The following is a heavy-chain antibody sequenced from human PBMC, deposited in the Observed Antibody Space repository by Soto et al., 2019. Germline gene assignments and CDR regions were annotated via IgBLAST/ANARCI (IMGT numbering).Heavy chain of an antibody. CDR1: GFTFSSYG. V-gene: IGHV3-30*18. CDR3: AKDGYCSGGRCYPDYYYYYMYV. J-gene: IGHJ6*03. CDR2: ISSDGSNK. D-gene: IGHD2-15*01. Sequence: QVQLVESGGGVVQPGRSLRLSCAASGFTFSSYGMHWVRQAPGKGLEWVAVISSDGSNKYYADSVKGRFTSSRDNSKNTLYLQMNSLSAEDTAVYYCAKDGYCSGGRCYPDYYYYYMYVWGKGTTVTVSS.